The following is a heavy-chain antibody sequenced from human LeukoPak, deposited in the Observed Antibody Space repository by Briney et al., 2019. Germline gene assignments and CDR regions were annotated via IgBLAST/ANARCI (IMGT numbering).Heavy chain of an antibody. V-gene: IGHV4-59*01. J-gene: IGHJ6*02. CDR3: AILRYFDEHYYYYDMDV. D-gene: IGHD3-9*01. CDR1: GGSISGYY. CDR2: IHHSGST. Sequence: PSETLSLTCTVSGGSISGYYWSWIRQPPGKELEWIGYIHHSGSTNYNPSLKSRVTISVGTSKNQFSLKLSSVTAADTAVYYCAILRYFDEHYYYYDMDVWGQGTTVTVSS.